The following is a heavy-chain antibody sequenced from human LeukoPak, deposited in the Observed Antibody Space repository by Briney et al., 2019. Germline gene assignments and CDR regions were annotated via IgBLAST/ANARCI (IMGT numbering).Heavy chain of an antibody. Sequence: GGSLRLSCSASGFTFSSYGIHWVRQAPGKGLEYVSAISSNGGSTYYADSVKGRFTISRDNSKNTLYLQMSSLKAEDTAVYYCVKDLSGSYGFDYWGQGTLVTVSS. CDR3: VKDLSGSYGFDY. CDR2: ISSNGGST. D-gene: IGHD1-26*01. V-gene: IGHV3-64D*06. J-gene: IGHJ4*02. CDR1: GFTFSSYG.